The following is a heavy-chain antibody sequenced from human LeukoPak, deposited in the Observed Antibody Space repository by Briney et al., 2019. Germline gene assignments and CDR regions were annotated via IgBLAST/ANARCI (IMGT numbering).Heavy chain of an antibody. CDR2: ISAYNGST. Sequence: ASVKVSCKAFGYTFTSYGISWMRQAHGQGLEWMGWISAYNGSTNYAQKLQGRVTMTTDTSTSTAYMELRSLRSDDTAVYYCARDLSHYYDSSGLDAFDIWGQGTMVTVSS. V-gene: IGHV1-18*01. CDR3: ARDLSHYYDSSGLDAFDI. J-gene: IGHJ3*02. CDR1: GYTFTSYG. D-gene: IGHD3-22*01.